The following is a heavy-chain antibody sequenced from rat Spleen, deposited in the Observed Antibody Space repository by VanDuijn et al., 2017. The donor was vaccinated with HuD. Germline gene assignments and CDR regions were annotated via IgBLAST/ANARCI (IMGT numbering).Heavy chain of an antibody. D-gene: IGHD4-3*01. J-gene: IGHJ3*01. Sequence: EVQLVEAGGGLVEPGRSLKLSCTASGFTFSNYGMAWVGRAPTKGLEWVATISFDGGNTYYRDSVKGRFTISRDNAENTVYLQMNSLRSEETATYYCAKGIRGPFAYWGQGTLVTVSA. CDR1: GFTFSNYG. V-gene: IGHV5-29*01. CDR2: ISFDGGNT. CDR3: AKGIRGPFAY.